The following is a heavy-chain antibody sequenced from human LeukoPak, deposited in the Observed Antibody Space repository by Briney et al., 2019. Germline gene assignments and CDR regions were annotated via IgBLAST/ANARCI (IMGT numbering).Heavy chain of an antibody. D-gene: IGHD5-18*01. CDR2: IYPGDSET. J-gene: IGHJ4*02. Sequence: GESLKISCKGSGYHFSRYWIAWVRQMPGKGLEWMGMIYPGDSETRYSPSFQGQVTMSADKSITTAYLQWSSLKASDTAMYYCATVTAMVSPFDHWGQGTLVTVAS. CDR1: GYHFSRYW. V-gene: IGHV5-51*01. CDR3: ATVTAMVSPFDH.